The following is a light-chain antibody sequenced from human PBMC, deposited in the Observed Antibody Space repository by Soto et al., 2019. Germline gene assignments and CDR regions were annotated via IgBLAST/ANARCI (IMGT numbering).Light chain of an antibody. CDR3: AAWDDSLSGVV. V-gene: IGLV1-47*01. J-gene: IGLJ2*01. Sequence: QSVLTQPHSASGTPGQRVTISCSGSSSNIGSNYVYWYQKLPGTAPKLLIYRNNQRPSGVPDRFSGSKSGTSASLAISGLRSEDEADYYCAAWDDSLSGVVFGGGTKLTVL. CDR2: RNN. CDR1: SSNIGSNY.